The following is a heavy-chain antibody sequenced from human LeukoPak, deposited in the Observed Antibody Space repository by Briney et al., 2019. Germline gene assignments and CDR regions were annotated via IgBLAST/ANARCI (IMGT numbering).Heavy chain of an antibody. CDR2: IYTSGST. V-gene: IGHV4-4*07. CDR3: ARDLAYCGGDCYSGHHYYYYMDV. D-gene: IGHD2-21*01. CDR1: GGSISSYY. Sequence: SETLSLTCTVSGGSISSYYWSWIRQPAGKGLEWIGRIYTSGSTNYNPSLKSRVTMSVDMSKNQFSLKLSSVTAADTAVYYCARDLAYCGGDCYSGHHYYYYMDVWGKGTTVTVSS. J-gene: IGHJ6*03.